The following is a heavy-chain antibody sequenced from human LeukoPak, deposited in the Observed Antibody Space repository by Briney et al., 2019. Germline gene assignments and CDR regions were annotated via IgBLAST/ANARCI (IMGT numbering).Heavy chain of an antibody. CDR1: GFPFSSYS. D-gene: IGHD6-13*01. V-gene: IGHV3-7*01. Sequence: GGSLRLSCEASGFPFSSYSMNWVRQAPGKGLEWVANIKNDGAVKNYVDSVKGRFTISRDNAKNSLYLQMNSLRAEDTAVYYCAKDSYSKGDFWGQGVLVTVSS. CDR2: IKNDGAVK. CDR3: AKDSYSKGDF. J-gene: IGHJ4*02.